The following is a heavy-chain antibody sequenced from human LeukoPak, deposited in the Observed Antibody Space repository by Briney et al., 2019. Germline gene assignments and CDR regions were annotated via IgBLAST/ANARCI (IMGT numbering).Heavy chain of an antibody. CDR1: GFTFSSYE. Sequence: HPGGSLRLSCAASGFTFSSYEMNWVRQAPGKGLEWVSYISSSGSTIYYADSVKGRFTISRDNAKNSLYLQMNSLRAEDTAVYYCARGMEMATMEYFDCWGQGTLVTVSS. CDR2: ISSSGSTI. V-gene: IGHV3-48*03. J-gene: IGHJ4*02. CDR3: ARGMEMATMEYFDC. D-gene: IGHD5-24*01.